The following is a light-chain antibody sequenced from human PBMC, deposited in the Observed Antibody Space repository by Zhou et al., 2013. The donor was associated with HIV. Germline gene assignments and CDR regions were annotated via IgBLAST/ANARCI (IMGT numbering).Light chain of an antibody. V-gene: IGKV3-15*01. Sequence: MQSPATLSVSPGERATLSCRASENVDNKLAWYQHKPGQAPRLLIYDVLTRATGIPARFSGSGSGTEFTLTISSLQSEDFAVYYCQQYNNWPPWTFGQGTKVEIK. CDR3: QQYNNWPPWT. J-gene: IGKJ1*01. CDR1: ENVDNK. CDR2: DVL.